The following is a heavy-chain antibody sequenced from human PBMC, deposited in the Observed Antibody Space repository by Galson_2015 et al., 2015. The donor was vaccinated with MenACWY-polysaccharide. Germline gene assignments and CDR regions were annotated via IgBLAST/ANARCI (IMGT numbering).Heavy chain of an antibody. V-gene: IGHV3-48*03. Sequence: SLRLSCAASGFTFSSYELSWVRQVPGKGLEWVSYISTRGSDIYYADSVKGRFTVFRDNAKSSLSLQMNSLRAEDTAVYFCVRCPLYGGDTPHFWGQGTLVTVSS. CDR3: VRCPLYGGDTPHF. CDR1: GFTFSSYE. J-gene: IGHJ4*02. D-gene: IGHD2-21*02. CDR2: ISTRGSDI.